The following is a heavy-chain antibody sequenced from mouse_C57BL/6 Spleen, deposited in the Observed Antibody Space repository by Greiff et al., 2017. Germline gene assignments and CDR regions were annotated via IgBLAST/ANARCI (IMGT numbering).Heavy chain of an antibody. CDR3: TTGGSDY. CDR1: GFNIKDDY. Sequence: VQLQQSGAELVRPGASVKLSCTASGFNIKDDYMHWVKQRPEQGLEWIGWIDPENGDTEYASKFQGKATITADTSSNTAYLQLSSLTSADTAVYYCTTGGSDYWGQGTTLTVSS. V-gene: IGHV14-4*01. D-gene: IGHD3-1*01. CDR2: IDPENGDT. J-gene: IGHJ2*01.